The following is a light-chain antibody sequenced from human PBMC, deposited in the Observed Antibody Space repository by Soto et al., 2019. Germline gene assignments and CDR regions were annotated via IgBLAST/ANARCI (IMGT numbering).Light chain of an antibody. V-gene: IGLV2-14*01. CDR3: SSYTTSSTLV. CDR1: SSDVGGYNY. Sequence: ALTQPASVSGSPGQSITISCTGTSSDVGGYNYVSWYQQHPGKAPKLMIFDVTNRPSGVSNRFSGSKSGNTASLTISGLQAEDEADYYCSSYTTSSTLVFGGGTKLTVL. CDR2: DVT. J-gene: IGLJ2*01.